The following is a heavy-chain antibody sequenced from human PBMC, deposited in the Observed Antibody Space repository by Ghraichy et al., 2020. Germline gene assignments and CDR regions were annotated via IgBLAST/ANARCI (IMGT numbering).Heavy chain of an antibody. D-gene: IGHD3-3*01. J-gene: IGHJ6*02. CDR3: AGGERRRYYDFWSGYYYYYGMDV. V-gene: IGHV3-7*03. CDR1: GFTFSSYW. CDR2: IKQDGSEK. Sequence: GGSLRLSCAASGFTFSSYWMSWVRQAPGKGLEWVANIKQDGSEKYYVDSVKGRFTISRDNAKNSLYLQMNSLRAEDTAVYYCAGGERRRYYDFWSGYYYYYGMDVWGQGTTVTVSS.